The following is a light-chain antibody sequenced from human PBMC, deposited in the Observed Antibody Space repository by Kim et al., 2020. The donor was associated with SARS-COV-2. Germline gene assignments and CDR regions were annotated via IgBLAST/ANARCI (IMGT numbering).Light chain of an antibody. V-gene: IGKV1-8*01. Sequence: AIRLTQSPSSISASTGDRVTFTCRASQGVSSYLAWYQQKPGQAPKLLIYAASTWQSGVPSRFNGSGSGTDFTLTISCLQSEDFATYYCQQYDSYSLTFGGGTKVDIK. CDR2: AAS. J-gene: IGKJ4*01. CDR3: QQYDSYSLT. CDR1: QGVSSY.